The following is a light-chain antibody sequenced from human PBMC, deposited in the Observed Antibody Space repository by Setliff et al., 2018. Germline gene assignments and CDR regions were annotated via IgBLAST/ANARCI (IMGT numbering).Light chain of an antibody. V-gene: IGLV1-40*01. J-gene: IGLJ1*01. Sequence: QSALTQPPSVSGAPGQRVTTSCTGSRSNIGANYEVHWYQRLPGAAPKLLIFANSNRPSGVPDRFSGSKSDTSASLAIAGLQPEDEADYYCQSYDTSLSAYVFGTGTKVTVL. CDR1: RSNIGANYE. CDR2: ANS. CDR3: QSYDTSLSAYV.